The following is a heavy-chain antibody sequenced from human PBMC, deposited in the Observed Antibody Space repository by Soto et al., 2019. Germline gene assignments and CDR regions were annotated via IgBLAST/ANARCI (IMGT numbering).Heavy chain of an antibody. CDR2: INTDGSNT. Sequence: GGSLRLSFAASGLTFNRYWMHWVRHAPGRGLVWVSHINTDGSNTNYADSVKGRFTISRDNAKSTLFLQMNSLRDEDTDVYYCAREFCSGGNCYTYYFDPWGQGIPVTVSS. V-gene: IGHV3-74*01. J-gene: IGHJ5*02. CDR3: AREFCSGGNCYTYYFDP. D-gene: IGHD2-15*01. CDR1: GLTFNRYW.